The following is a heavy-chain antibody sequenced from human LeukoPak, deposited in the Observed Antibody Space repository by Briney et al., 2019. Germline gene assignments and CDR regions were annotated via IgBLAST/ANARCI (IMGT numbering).Heavy chain of an antibody. CDR2: ISWSSGSI. J-gene: IGHJ4*02. Sequence: PGGSLRLSCAASGFTFDDYAMHWVRQAPGKGLEWVSGISWSSGSIGYADSVKGRFTISRDNAKNSLYLQMNSLRAEDTALYYCAKSLYYYDSSGRTFDYWDQGTLVTVSS. D-gene: IGHD3-22*01. CDR1: GFTFDDYA. CDR3: AKSLYYYDSSGRTFDY. V-gene: IGHV3-9*01.